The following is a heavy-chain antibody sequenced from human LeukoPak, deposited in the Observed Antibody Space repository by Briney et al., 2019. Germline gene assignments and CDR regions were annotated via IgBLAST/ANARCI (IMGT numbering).Heavy chain of an antibody. CDR1: GFTFSGYN. CDR3: ARDLDPLNY. D-gene: IGHD3/OR15-3a*01. V-gene: IGHV3-48*01. CDR2: ISSSGSTI. Sequence: GGSLRLSCAASGFTFSGYNLNWVRQAPGKGLEWVSYISSSGSTIYYADSVKGRFPISRDNAKNSLFLQMNSLRAEDTAVYYCARDLDPLNYWGQGTLVTVSS. J-gene: IGHJ4*02.